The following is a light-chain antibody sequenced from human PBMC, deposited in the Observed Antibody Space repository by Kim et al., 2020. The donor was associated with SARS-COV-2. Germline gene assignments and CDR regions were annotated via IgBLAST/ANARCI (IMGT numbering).Light chain of an antibody. CDR1: NIGSKN. J-gene: IGLJ2*01. V-gene: IGLV3-9*01. Sequence: ARGQTARITCGGKNIGSKNAHGYKQKPGQAPVLVIYRDSNRPSGIPERFSGSNSGNTATLTISRAQAGDEADYYCQVWDSSTVVFGGGTQLTVL. CDR2: RDS. CDR3: QVWDSSTVV.